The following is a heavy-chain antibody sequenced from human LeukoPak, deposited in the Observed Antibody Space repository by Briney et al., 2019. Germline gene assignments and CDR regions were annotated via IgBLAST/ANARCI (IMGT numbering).Heavy chain of an antibody. V-gene: IGHV1-46*01. CDR1: GYTFTSNY. J-gene: IGHJ4*02. Sequence: ASVKVSFKASGYTFTSNYMPWVRQAPGQGLEWMGIINPSGGSTSYAQKFQGRVTMTRDTSTSTVYMELSSLRSEDSAVYYCARGTTIFGEAASDYWGQGTLVTVSS. CDR2: INPSGGST. CDR3: ARGTTIFGEAASDY. D-gene: IGHD3-3*01.